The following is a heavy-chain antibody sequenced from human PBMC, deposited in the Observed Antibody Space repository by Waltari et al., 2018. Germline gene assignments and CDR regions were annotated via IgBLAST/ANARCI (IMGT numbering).Heavy chain of an antibody. J-gene: IGHJ4*02. CDR3: ATGKDYYDSSGYYGY. CDR1: GYTLTELS. CDR2: LDPEDGEA. V-gene: IGHV1-24*01. Sequence: QVQLVQSGAEVKKPGASVKVSCKVSGYTLTELSMHWVRQAPGKGLEWMGGLDPEDGEAIYAQRCQGRGTMTEDKSTDTAYMELSSLISEDTAVYYCATGKDYYDSSGYYGYWGQGTLVTVSS. D-gene: IGHD3-22*01.